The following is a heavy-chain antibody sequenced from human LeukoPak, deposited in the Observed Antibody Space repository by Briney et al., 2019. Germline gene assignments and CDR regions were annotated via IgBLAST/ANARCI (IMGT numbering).Heavy chain of an antibody. J-gene: IGHJ4*02. CDR1: GGSFSGYY. D-gene: IGHD5-24*01. Sequence: PSETLSLTCAVYGGSFSGYYWSWIRQPPGKGLEWIGEINHSGSTNYDPSLKSRVTISVDTSKNQFSLKLTSVTAADTAVYYCARIEMARRWYFDYWGQGTLVTVSS. CDR2: INHSGST. CDR3: ARIEMARRWYFDY. V-gene: IGHV4-34*01.